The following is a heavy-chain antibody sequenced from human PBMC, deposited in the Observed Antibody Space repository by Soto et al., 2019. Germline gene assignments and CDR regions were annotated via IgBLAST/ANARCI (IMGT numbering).Heavy chain of an antibody. Sequence: QVQLVESGGGVVQPGRSLRLSCAASGFTFSSFGMHWVRQAPGKGLEWVAVIWYDGSNKDYVDSVKGRFTISRDNSKNTLYLQMNSLRAEDTAVYYWARDWRGAYFDLWGRGTLVTVSS. CDR3: ARDWRGAYFDL. CDR2: IWYDGSNK. V-gene: IGHV3-33*01. CDR1: GFTFSSFG. J-gene: IGHJ2*01.